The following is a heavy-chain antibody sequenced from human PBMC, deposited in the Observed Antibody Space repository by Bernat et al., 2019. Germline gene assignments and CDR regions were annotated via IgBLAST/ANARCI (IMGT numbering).Heavy chain of an antibody. Sequence: EVQLVESGGRLVQPGGSLRLSCAASGFTFSSYAMSWVRQAPGKGLEWVSAIIGSGGNTYYADSVKGRFTISRDNSKNTLYLQMSSLRAEDTAVYYCAKDDFWSGYSDYWGQGTLVTVSS. J-gene: IGHJ4*02. CDR3: AKDDFWSGYSDY. CDR1: GFTFSSYA. V-gene: IGHV3-23*04. CDR2: IIGSGGNT. D-gene: IGHD3-3*01.